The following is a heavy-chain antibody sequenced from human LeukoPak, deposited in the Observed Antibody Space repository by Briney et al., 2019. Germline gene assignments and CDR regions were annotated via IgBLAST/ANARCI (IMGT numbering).Heavy chain of an antibody. CDR1: GGSISSYY. V-gene: IGHV4-34*01. D-gene: IGHD3-9*01. J-gene: IGHJ4*02. CDR2: INHSGST. CDR3: AEAYYDILTGYHDY. Sequence: SETLSLTCTVSGGSISSYYWSWIRQPPGKGLEWIGEINHSGSTNYNPSLKSRVTISVDTSKNQFSLKLSSVTAADTAVYYCAEAYYDILTGYHDYWGQGTLVTVSS.